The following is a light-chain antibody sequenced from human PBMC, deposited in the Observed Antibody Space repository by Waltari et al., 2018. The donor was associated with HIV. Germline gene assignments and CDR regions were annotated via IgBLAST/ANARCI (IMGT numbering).Light chain of an antibody. CDR1: QSVSVN. CDR3: QQYNYWPPYT. Sequence: EVVMTQSPATLSVSPGERATLTCRASQSVSVNLAWYQQKPGQPPRLLIYGASTRATGVPARFSGSGSETEFTLTISSLRSEDFAVYCQQYNYWPPYTFGQGTKLEI. V-gene: IGKV3-15*01. J-gene: IGKJ2*01. CDR2: GAS.